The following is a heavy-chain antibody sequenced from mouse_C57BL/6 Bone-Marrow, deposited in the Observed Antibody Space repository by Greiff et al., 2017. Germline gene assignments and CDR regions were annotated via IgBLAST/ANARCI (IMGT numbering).Heavy chain of an antibody. J-gene: IGHJ3*01. Sequence: EVQRVESGPGLVKPSQSLSLTCSVTGYSITSGYYWNWIRQFPGNKLEWMGYISYDGSNNYNPSLKNRISITRDTSKNQFFLKLNSVTTEDTATYYCARHYDEAYWGQGTLVTVSA. D-gene: IGHD2-4*01. V-gene: IGHV3-6*01. CDR2: ISYDGSN. CDR1: GYSITSGYY. CDR3: ARHYDEAY.